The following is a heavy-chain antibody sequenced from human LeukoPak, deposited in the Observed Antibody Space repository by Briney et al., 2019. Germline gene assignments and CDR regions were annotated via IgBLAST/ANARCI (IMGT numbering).Heavy chain of an antibody. J-gene: IGHJ4*02. V-gene: IGHV3-23*01. CDR2: ISGSGGST. Sequence: GGSLRLSCAASGFTFSSYEMNWVRQAPGKGLEWASAISGSGGSTYYADSVKGRFTISRDNSKNTLYLQMNSLRAEDTAVYYCAKNRQATATTPFDYWGQGTLVTVSS. CDR3: AKNRQATATTPFDY. D-gene: IGHD4-17*01. CDR1: GFTFSSYE.